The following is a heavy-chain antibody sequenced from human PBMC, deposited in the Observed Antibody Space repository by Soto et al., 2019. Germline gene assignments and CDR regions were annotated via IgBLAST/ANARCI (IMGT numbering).Heavy chain of an antibody. CDR2: IYYGGTT. D-gene: IGHD2-15*01. V-gene: IGHV4-39*01. Sequence: QVQLQESGPGLVKPSETLSLTCTVSSYSVSTTTYFWAWIRQPPGKGLEWIGSIYYGGTTYYNSSLKSRVTISVDTSKNQFSLKLSSVTAADTAVYYCARHGPAGYCSGGSCNWFDPWGQGPLVTVSS. CDR1: SYSVSTTTYF. CDR3: ARHGPAGYCSGGSCNWFDP. J-gene: IGHJ5*02.